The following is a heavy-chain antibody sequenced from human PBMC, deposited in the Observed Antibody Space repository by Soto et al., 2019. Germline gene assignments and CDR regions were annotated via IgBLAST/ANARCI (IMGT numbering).Heavy chain of an antibody. CDR2: LSSSSSYI. CDR1: EGKIRNFG. J-gene: IGHJ6*03. D-gene: IGHD4-17*01. CDR3: AGGGIMYGDYRSMDV. Sequence: AVRSKRDCKAAAEGKIRNFGGSRVLKKTRKGLEWVSSLSSSSSYIYYADSVKGRFTISRDNAKNSLYLQMNSLRAEDTAVYYCAGGGIMYGDYRSMDVWGKGTTVTVSS. V-gene: IGHV3-21*01.